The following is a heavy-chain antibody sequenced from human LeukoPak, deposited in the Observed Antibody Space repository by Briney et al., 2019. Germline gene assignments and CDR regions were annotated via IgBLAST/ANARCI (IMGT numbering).Heavy chain of an antibody. CDR3: VRETGWLFDF. V-gene: IGHV3-23*01. Sequence: GGSLRLSCAASGFTFSSYAMSWVRQAPGKGLEWVSAISGSGGSTYYADSVKGRFTISRDNAKNSLYLQMNSPRAEDTAVYYCVRETGWLFDFWGQGTLVIVSS. CDR1: GFTFSSYA. D-gene: IGHD5-12*01. J-gene: IGHJ4*02. CDR2: ISGSGGST.